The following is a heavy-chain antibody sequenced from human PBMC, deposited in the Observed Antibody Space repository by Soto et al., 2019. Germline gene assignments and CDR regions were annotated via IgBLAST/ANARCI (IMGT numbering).Heavy chain of an antibody. CDR2: IGGGDT. CDR3: AKDRMDHNSVWDPFDI. D-gene: IGHD1-20*01. Sequence: GGSLRLSCAASVFTFSIFAMIWVRQAPGKGLEWVSGIGGGDTHYADSVKGRFTISRDNSKNTVSLQMNSLRAEDTAVYYCAKDRMDHNSVWDPFDIWGQGTMVTVSS. J-gene: IGHJ3*02. V-gene: IGHV3-23*01. CDR1: VFTFSIFA.